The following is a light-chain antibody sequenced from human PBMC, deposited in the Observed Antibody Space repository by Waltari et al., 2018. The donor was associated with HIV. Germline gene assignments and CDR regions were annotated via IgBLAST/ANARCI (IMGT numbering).Light chain of an antibody. V-gene: IGLV1-44*01. CDR1: SSNIQANS. J-gene: IGLJ2*01. Sequence: QSVLTQPPSASGTPGQRVTIPCSGSSSNIQANSVNWYQHPPATAPKLLIYTTHQRPSRVPDRFSGSKSGTSASLAISGLQSEDEADYYCVVWDDSLNGPVFGGGTKLTVL. CDR2: TTH. CDR3: VVWDDSLNGPV.